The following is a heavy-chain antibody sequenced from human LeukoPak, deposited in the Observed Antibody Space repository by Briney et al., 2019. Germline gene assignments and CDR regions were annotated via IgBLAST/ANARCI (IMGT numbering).Heavy chain of an antibody. CDR2: ISSSSSYI. CDR1: GFTFSSYS. V-gene: IGHV3-21*01. Sequence: EGSLRLSCAASGFTFSSYSMNWVRQAPGKGLEWVSSISSSSSYIYYADSVKGRFTISRDNAKNSLYLQMNSLRAEDTAVYYCARDPELGPLFDYWGQGTLVTVSS. J-gene: IGHJ4*02. D-gene: IGHD6-13*01. CDR3: ARDPELGPLFDY.